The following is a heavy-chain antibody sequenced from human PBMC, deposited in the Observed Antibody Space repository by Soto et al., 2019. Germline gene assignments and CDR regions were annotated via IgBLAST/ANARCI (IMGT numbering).Heavy chain of an antibody. V-gene: IGHV4-59*01. Sequence: SETLSLTCTVSGGSISSYYWSWIRQPPGKGLEWIGYIYYSGSTNYNPSLKSRVTISVDTSKNQFSLKLSSVTAADTAVYYCARAGSSSSLKIVYWGQGTLVTVSS. CDR3: ARAGSSSSLKIVY. D-gene: IGHD6-6*01. J-gene: IGHJ4*02. CDR1: GGSISSYY. CDR2: IYYSGST.